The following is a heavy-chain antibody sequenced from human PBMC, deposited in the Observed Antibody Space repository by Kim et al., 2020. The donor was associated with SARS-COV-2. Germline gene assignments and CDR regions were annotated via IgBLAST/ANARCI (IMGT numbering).Heavy chain of an antibody. CDR1: GFTFSSYS. CDR2: ISSSSYI. D-gene: IGHD3-9*01. V-gene: IGHV3-21*01. Sequence: GGSLRLSCAASGFTFSSYSMNWVRQAPGKGLEWVSSISSSSYIYYADSVKGRFTISRDNAKNSLYLQMNSLRAEDTAVYYCARTSSYYDILTGYSHSHGPYYYGMDVWGQGTTVTVSS. J-gene: IGHJ6*02. CDR3: ARTSSYYDILTGYSHSHGPYYYGMDV.